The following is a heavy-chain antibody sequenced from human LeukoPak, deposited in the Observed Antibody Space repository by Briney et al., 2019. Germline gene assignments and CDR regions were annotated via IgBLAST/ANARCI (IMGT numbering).Heavy chain of an antibody. CDR3: AKDRAPYGDYINWFDP. CDR2: ISYDGSNK. CDR1: GFTFSSYG. D-gene: IGHD4-17*01. J-gene: IGHJ5*02. V-gene: IGHV3-30*18. Sequence: GGSLRLSCAASGFTFSSYGMHWVRQAPGKGLEWVAVISYDGSNKYYADSVKGRFTISRDNSKNTLYLQTNSLRAEDTAVYYCAKDRAPYGDYINWFDPWGQGTLVTVSS.